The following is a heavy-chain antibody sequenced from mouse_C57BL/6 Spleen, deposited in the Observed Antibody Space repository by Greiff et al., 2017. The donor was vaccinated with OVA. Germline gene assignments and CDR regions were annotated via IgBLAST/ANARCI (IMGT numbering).Heavy chain of an antibody. J-gene: IGHJ2*01. V-gene: IGHV1-76*01. D-gene: IGHD3-2*02. CDR1: GYTFTDYY. Sequence: VKVVESGAELVRPGASVKLSCKASGYTFTDYYINWVKQRPGQGLEWIARIYPGSGNTYYNEKFKGKATLTAEKSSSTAYMQLSSLTSEDSAVYFCARREATGGYFDYWGQGTTLTVSS. CDR3: ARREATGGYFDY. CDR2: IYPGSGNT.